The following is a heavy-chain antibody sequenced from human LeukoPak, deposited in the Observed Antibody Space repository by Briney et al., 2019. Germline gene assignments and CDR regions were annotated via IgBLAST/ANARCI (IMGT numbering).Heavy chain of an antibody. CDR3: ARGYNYGSDYYYGMDV. D-gene: IGHD5-18*01. V-gene: IGHV1-18*01. CDR1: GYTFTSYA. CDR2: ISGYNGNT. Sequence: GASVKVSCKAPGYTFTSYAISWVRQAPGQGLEWMGWISGYNGNTKYAQKVQGRVTMTTDTSTSTAYMELRSLRSDDTAVYYCARGYNYGSDYYYGMDVWGQGTTVTVSS. J-gene: IGHJ6*02.